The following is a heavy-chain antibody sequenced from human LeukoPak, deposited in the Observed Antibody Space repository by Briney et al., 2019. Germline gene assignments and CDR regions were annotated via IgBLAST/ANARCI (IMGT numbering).Heavy chain of an antibody. Sequence: GGSLRLSCAASGFTFSSYAMSWVRQAPGKGLEWVSAISGSGGSTYYADSVKGRFTISRDNSKNTLYLQMNSLRAEDTAVYYCAKLPGWGYDSWGPLDYWGQGTLVTVSS. J-gene: IGHJ4*02. V-gene: IGHV3-23*01. CDR2: ISGSGGST. CDR1: GFTFSSYA. D-gene: IGHD5-12*01. CDR3: AKLPGWGYDSWGPLDY.